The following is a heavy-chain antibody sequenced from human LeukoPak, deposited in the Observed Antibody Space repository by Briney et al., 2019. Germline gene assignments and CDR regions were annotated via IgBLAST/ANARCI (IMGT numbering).Heavy chain of an antibody. CDR3: AKADCSSASCYLHDY. Sequence: GGSLRLSCAASGFTFHDYAMHWVRQAPGKGLEWVSGISWNSGSVVYADSVKGRFTISRDNAENSLYLQMNSLRLEDMALYYCAKADCSSASCYLHDYWGQGTLVTVSS. V-gene: IGHV3-9*03. D-gene: IGHD2-2*01. J-gene: IGHJ4*02. CDR2: ISWNSGSV. CDR1: GFTFHDYA.